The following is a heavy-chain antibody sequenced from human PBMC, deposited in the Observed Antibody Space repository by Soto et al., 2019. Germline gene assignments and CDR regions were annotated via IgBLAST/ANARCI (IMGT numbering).Heavy chain of an antibody. CDR1: GYSFTSYN. CDR2: IGIANGHT. D-gene: IGHD6-13*01. Sequence: ASVKVSCKASGYSFTSYNIHWVRQAPGQRLDWMGWIGIANGHTQYSQKFRGRVTITRDTSASTVYMELSSREPEDTAVYYCGREEVYSSRYSATKGGQEPRVTVS. V-gene: IGHV1-3*04. CDR3: GREEVYSSRYSATK. J-gene: IGHJ4*02.